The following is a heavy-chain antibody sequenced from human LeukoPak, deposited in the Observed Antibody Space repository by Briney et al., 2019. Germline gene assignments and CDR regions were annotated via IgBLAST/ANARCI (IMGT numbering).Heavy chain of an antibody. CDR3: AKGAPTPYYYDSSGYFKPDAFDI. Sequence: PGGSLRLSCAASEFTFSSYVMAWVRQAPGKGLEWVSTITPGGGTYYADSVKGRFTISRDNSKNTLYLQINSLRAEDTAVYYCAKGAPTPYYYDSSGYFKPDAFDIWGQGTMVTVSS. CDR1: EFTFSSYV. J-gene: IGHJ3*02. V-gene: IGHV3-23*01. D-gene: IGHD3-22*01. CDR2: ITPGGGT.